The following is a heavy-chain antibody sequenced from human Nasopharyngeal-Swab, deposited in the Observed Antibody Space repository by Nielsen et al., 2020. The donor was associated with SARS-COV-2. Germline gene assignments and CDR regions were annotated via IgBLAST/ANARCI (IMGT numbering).Heavy chain of an antibody. V-gene: IGHV3-23*01. CDR2: IDYDGVRK. CDR3: ATWMTAHFDH. J-gene: IGHJ5*02. D-gene: IGHD5-18*01. Sequence: GESLKISCAASGFTFSSYSMNWVRQAPGQGLEWVSTIDYDGVRKHYADSVQGRFFISRDNSQNIAYLQISSLRAEDAALYFCATWMTAHFDHWGQGTLVTVSS. CDR1: GFTFSSYS.